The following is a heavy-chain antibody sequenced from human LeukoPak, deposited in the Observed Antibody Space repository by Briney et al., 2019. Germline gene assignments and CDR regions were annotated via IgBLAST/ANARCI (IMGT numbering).Heavy chain of an antibody. J-gene: IGHJ6*03. V-gene: IGHV1-8*01. CDR3: ARGATVTYSYYYMDV. CDR1: GYTFTSYD. D-gene: IGHD4-17*01. CDR2: MSPNSGNT. Sequence: ASVKVSCKASGYTFTSYDINWVRQATGQGLEWMGWMSPNSGNTGYAQKFQGRVTMTRNTSISTAYMELSSLRSDDTAVYYCARGATVTYSYYYMDVWGKGTTVTVSS.